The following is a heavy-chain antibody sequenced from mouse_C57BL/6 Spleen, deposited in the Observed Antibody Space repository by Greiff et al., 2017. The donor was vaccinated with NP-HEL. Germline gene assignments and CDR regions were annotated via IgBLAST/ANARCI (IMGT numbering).Heavy chain of an antibody. CDR2: IHPSDSDT. V-gene: IGHV1-74*01. Sequence: VQLQQPGAELVKPGASVKVSCKASGYTFTSYWMHWVKQRPGQGLEWIGRIHPSDSDTNYNQKFTGKATLTVAKSSSTAYMQLSSLTSEDSAVYYCAILTGTDWYFDVWGTGTTVTVSS. CDR3: AILTGTDWYFDV. D-gene: IGHD4-1*01. J-gene: IGHJ1*03. CDR1: GYTFTSYW.